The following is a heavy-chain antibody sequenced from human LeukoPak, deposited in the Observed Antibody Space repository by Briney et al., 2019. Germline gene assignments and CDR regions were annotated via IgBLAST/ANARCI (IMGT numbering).Heavy chain of an antibody. CDR2: IYWNDDE. D-gene: IGHD5/OR15-5a*01. J-gene: IGHJ4*02. V-gene: IGHV2-5*01. CDR3: SHSGLRGVFDY. CDR1: GFSLSTSEVG. Sequence: SGPTLLKPTQTLTLTCTFSGFSLSTSEVGVGWIRQPPGKALEWLSLIYWNDDERYSPSLESRFTITKDTSKNQVVLTMTNMDPVDTATYYCSHSGLRGVFDYWGQGTLVTVSS.